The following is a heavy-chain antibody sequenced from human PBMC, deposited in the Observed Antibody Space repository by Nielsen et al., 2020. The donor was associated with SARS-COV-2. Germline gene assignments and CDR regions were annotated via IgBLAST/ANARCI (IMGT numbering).Heavy chain of an antibody. J-gene: IGHJ4*02. V-gene: IGHV1-2*04. CDR1: GYTFTGYY. CDR3: ARWGHYNSCYYWDY. Sequence: ASVKVSCKASGYTFTGYYIHWVRQAPGQGLEWMGWINPNTGNTKYAQKFQDWVTMTRDTSINTAYIELSRLRSDDMAVYFCARWGHYNSCYYWDYLGQGTLVPVSS. CDR2: INPNTGNT. D-gene: IGHD3-22*01.